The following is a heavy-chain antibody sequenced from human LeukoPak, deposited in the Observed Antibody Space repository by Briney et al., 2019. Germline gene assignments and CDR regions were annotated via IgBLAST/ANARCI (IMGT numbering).Heavy chain of an antibody. Sequence: ASVKVSCKASGYTFTSYGISRVRQAPGQGLERMGWISAYNGNTNYAQKLQGRVTMTTETSTSTAYMELRSLRSDDTAVYYCARGIAAAGRRHFDYWGQGTLVTVSS. CDR2: ISAYNGNT. D-gene: IGHD6-13*01. CDR3: ARGIAAAGRRHFDY. CDR1: GYTFTSYG. J-gene: IGHJ4*02. V-gene: IGHV1-18*01.